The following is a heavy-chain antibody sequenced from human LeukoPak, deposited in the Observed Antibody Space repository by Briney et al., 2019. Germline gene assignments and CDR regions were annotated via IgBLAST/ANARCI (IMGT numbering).Heavy chain of an antibody. CDR3: AKAGLGTTSNY. V-gene: IGHV3-23*01. CDR2: ISGSGGNT. D-gene: IGHD4-17*01. CDR1: GFTFGSYA. J-gene: IGHJ4*02. Sequence: PGGSLRLSCAASGFTFGSYAINWVRQAPGKGLEWVSAISGSGGNTYYADSVKGRFTISRDNSKNTLYLQMNSLRAEDTAVYYCAKAGLGTTSNYWGQGTLVTVSS.